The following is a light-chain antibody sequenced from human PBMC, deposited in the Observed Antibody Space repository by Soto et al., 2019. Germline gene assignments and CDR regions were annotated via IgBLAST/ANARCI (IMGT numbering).Light chain of an antibody. CDR3: QQYGTSPRT. CDR1: QSVSSY. Sequence: EIVLTQSPATLSLSPGERATLSCRATQSVSSYLAWYQQKPGQAPRLFIYGASSRATGIPDRFSGSGSGTDFTLTSSRLEPEDFAVYICQQYGTSPRTFGQGTRLEIK. CDR2: GAS. J-gene: IGKJ5*01. V-gene: IGKV3-20*01.